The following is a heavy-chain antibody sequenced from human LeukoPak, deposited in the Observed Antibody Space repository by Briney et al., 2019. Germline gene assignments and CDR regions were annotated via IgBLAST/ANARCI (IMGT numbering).Heavy chain of an antibody. V-gene: IGHV1-2*06. CDR3: ARVSDYVWGSYPPDY. J-gene: IGHJ4*02. D-gene: IGHD3-16*01. Sequence: VSVKVSCKASGYTFTGYYMHWVRQAPGQGLEWMERINPNSGGTNYAQKFQGRVTMTRDTSISTAYMELSRLRSDDTAVYYCARVSDYVWGSYPPDYWGQGTLVTVSS. CDR1: GYTFTGYY. CDR2: INPNSGGT.